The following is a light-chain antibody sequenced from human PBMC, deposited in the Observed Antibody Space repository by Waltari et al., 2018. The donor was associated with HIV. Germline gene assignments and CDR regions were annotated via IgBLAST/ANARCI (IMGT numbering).Light chain of an antibody. V-gene: IGLV1-51*01. J-gene: IGLJ3*02. Sequence: QSVLTQPPSVSAAPGQKVTLSCSGSSSNPGNNSVSWYQQLPGTAPKLPIYDNNQRPSGIPDRYSGSKSGTSATLGITGLQTGDEADYYCGTWDSSLSARVFGGGTKVTVL. CDR3: GTWDSSLSARV. CDR2: DNN. CDR1: SSNPGNNS.